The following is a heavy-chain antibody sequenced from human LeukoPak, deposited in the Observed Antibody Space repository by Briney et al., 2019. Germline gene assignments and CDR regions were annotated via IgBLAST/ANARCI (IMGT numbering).Heavy chain of an antibody. D-gene: IGHD3/OR15-3a*01. V-gene: IGHV3-23*01. CDR1: GFTFRSYA. CDR2: ISGSGSST. J-gene: IGHJ4*02. CDR3: TKGIWTDYTITHFDY. Sequence: GGSLRLSCAASGFTFRSYAMNWVRQAPGKGLEWVSAISGSGSSTFYADSVRGRFTISRDNSKNMLYLRLNSLRAEDTAIYYCTKGIWTDYTITHFDYWGQGTLVTVSS.